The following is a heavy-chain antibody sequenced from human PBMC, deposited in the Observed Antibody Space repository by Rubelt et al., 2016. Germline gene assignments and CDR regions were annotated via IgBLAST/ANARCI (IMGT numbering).Heavy chain of an antibody. Sequence: EVQLVESGGGLVQPGGSLRLSCAASGFTFSSYALTWVRQAPGKGLEWVSGISGRGGSTYYADSVKGLFTVSRDTSKNTLQLQMNNLRAEATAVYYCARGWPIVGTTALDYWGQGTLVTVSS. V-gene: IGHV3-23*04. CDR3: ARGWPIVGTTALDY. CDR1: GFTFSSYA. J-gene: IGHJ4*02. D-gene: IGHD1-26*01. CDR2: ISGRGGST.